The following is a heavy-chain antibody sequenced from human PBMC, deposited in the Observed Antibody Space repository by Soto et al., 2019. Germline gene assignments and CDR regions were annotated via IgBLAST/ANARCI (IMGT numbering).Heavy chain of an antibody. D-gene: IGHD6-19*01. CDR3: ARGVRGSGWFPFDY. Sequence: WETLSLTCTVSGGSISSYYWSWIRQPPGKGLEWIGYIYYSGSTNYNPSLKSRVTISVDTSKNQFSLKLSSVTAADTAVYYCARGVRGSGWFPFDYWGQGTLVTVSS. J-gene: IGHJ4*02. CDR1: GGSISSYY. CDR2: IYYSGST. V-gene: IGHV4-59*01.